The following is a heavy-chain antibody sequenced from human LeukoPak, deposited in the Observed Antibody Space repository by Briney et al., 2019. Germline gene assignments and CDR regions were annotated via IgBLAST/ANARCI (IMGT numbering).Heavy chain of an antibody. V-gene: IGHV3-64*01. CDR2: ISSNGGST. J-gene: IGHJ4*02. CDR1: GFTFSSYA. CDR3: ARDSGQWLVSRPREPYFDY. Sequence: AGGSLRLSCAASGFTFSSYAMHWVRQAPGKGLEYVSAISSNGGSTYYANSVKGRFTIPRDNSKNTLYLQMGSLRAEDMAVYYRARDSGQWLVSRPREPYFDYWGQGTLVTVSS. D-gene: IGHD6-19*01.